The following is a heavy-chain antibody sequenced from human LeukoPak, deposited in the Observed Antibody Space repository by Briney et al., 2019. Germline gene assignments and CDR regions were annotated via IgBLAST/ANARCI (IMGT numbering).Heavy chain of an antibody. J-gene: IGHJ4*02. CDR3: ASGTGYYFDY. V-gene: IGHV3-7*01. CDR1: RLTFTYW. D-gene: IGHD1-1*01. CDR2: IKQDGGEK. Sequence: GGSLRLSCAASRLTFTYWMSWVRQAPGKGLEWVANIKQDGGEKYYVDSVKGRFTIFRDNAKKSLYLQMNSLRAEDTAVYYCASGTGYYFDYWGQGTLVTVSS.